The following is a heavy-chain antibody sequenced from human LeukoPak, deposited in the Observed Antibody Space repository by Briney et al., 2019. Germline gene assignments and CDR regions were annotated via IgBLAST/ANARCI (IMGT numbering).Heavy chain of an antibody. CDR1: GFTFSRHG. J-gene: IGHJ4*02. CDR2: ISPSGDIK. Sequence: GGSLRLSCVASGFTFSRHGMNWVRQAPGKGLEWVSGISPSGDIKYYVDSVKGRFTVSRDNSKNTLYLRINSLRDEDTAVYYCAKDDAWLQYNDWGQGTLVTVSS. D-gene: IGHD5-24*01. CDR3: AKDDAWLQYND. V-gene: IGHV3-23*01.